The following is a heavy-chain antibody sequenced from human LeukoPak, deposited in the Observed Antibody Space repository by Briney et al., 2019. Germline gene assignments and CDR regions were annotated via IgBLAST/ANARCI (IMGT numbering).Heavy chain of an antibody. CDR3: AREDDGSLDY. Sequence: GGSLRLSCAASGFTVSSNYLTWVRQAPGKGPEWLSVLYVGGDTYYADSVKGRFTISRDNAKNSLYLQMNSLRAEDTAVYYCAREDDGSLDYWGQGTLVTVSS. D-gene: IGHD5-24*01. V-gene: IGHV3-53*01. J-gene: IGHJ4*02. CDR1: GFTVSSNY. CDR2: LYVGGDT.